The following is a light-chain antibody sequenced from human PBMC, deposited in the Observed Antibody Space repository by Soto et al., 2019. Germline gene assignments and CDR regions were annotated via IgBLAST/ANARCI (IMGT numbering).Light chain of an antibody. J-gene: IGKJ2*01. CDR2: GAS. Sequence: EIVLTQSPGTLSLSPGERATLSCRASQSVSNDYLAWYQQKPGQAPRLLIYGASSRATGIPDRFSGSGSGADFTLTISRLEPEDFAVYYCQQYGTSPFTFGQGTKVEI. V-gene: IGKV3-20*01. CDR1: QSVSNDY. CDR3: QQYGTSPFT.